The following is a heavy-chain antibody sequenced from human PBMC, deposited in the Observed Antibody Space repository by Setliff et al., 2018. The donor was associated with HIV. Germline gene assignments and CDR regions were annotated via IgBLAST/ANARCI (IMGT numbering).Heavy chain of an antibody. CDR2: IKSESDGGTT. D-gene: IGHD1-26*01. CDR3: ARGVGAASYNPLDF. Sequence: GGSLRLSCAASGFTFSNAWMSWVRQAPGKGLVWLGHIKSESDGGTTDYAAPVKGRFTISRDDSKNTVYLQMNSLKTEDTAIYYCARGVGAASYNPLDFWGQGTLVTVSS. V-gene: IGHV3-15*01. CDR1: GFTFSNAW. J-gene: IGHJ4*02.